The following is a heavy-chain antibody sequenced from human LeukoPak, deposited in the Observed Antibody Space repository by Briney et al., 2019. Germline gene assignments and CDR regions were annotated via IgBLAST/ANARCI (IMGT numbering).Heavy chain of an antibody. J-gene: IGHJ5*02. CDR3: ARERQLGNYNWFDP. D-gene: IGHD6-13*01. V-gene: IGHV4-34*01. Sequence: SETLSLTCAVYGGSFSGYYWSWIRQPPGKELEWIGEINHSGSTNYNPSLKSRVTISVDTSKNQFSLKLSSVTAADTAVYYCARERQLGNYNWFDPWGQGTLVTVSS. CDR1: GGSFSGYY. CDR2: INHSGST.